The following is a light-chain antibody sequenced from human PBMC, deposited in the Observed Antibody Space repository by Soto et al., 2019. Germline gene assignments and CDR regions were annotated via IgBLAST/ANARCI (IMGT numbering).Light chain of an antibody. Sequence: DIQLTQSPSSLSASVGGRVTITCQASREIGRNLNWYQQKPGKAPKLLVYGASYLETGVPSRFSGVGSGTDFTFTISSLHPEDIAIYYCQQYDNLPYTFGQGTKLEIK. V-gene: IGKV1-33*01. CDR1: REIGRN. J-gene: IGKJ2*01. CDR3: QQYDNLPYT. CDR2: GAS.